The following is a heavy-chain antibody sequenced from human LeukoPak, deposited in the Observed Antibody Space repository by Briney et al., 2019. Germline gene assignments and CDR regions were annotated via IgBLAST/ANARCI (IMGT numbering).Heavy chain of an antibody. D-gene: IGHD5-24*01. Sequence: GGSLRLSCAASGFTFSSYAMSWVRQAPGKGLEWVSGVSGSGGSTYYADSVKDRFTISRDNSKNTLSLQVNSLRAEDTAVYYCAILTRRDGNNPFDYWGQGTLVTVSS. J-gene: IGHJ4*02. V-gene: IGHV3-23*01. CDR1: GFTFSSYA. CDR3: AILTRRDGNNPFDY. CDR2: VSGSGGST.